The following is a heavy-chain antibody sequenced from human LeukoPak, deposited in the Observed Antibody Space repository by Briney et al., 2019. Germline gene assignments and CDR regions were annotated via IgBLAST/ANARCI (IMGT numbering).Heavy chain of an antibody. CDR1: GFTFSSYA. CDR3: AKDSGRYNLRGSSSWYYYYYGMDV. J-gene: IGHJ6*02. V-gene: IGHV3-23*01. CDR2: ISGSGSST. Sequence: PGGSLRLSCAASGFTFSSYAMSWVRQAPGKGLEWVSAISGSGSSTYYADSVKGRFTISRDNSKNTLYLQMNSLRAEDTAVYYCAKDSGRYNLRGSSSWYYYYYGMDVWGQGTTVTVSS. D-gene: IGHD6-13*01.